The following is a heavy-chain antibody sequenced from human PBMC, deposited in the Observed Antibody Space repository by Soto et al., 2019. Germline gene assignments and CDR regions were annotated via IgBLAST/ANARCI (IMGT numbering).Heavy chain of an antibody. CDR3: ASQKDYYDSSGYYFHWFDP. Sequence: GESLKISCKGSGYSFTSYWIGWVRQMPGKGLEWMGIIYPGDSDTRYSPSFQGQVTISADKSISTAYLQWSSLKASDTAMYYCASQKDYYDSSGYYFHWFDPCGQGTLVTVSS. CDR2: IYPGDSDT. J-gene: IGHJ5*02. D-gene: IGHD3-22*01. CDR1: GYSFTSYW. V-gene: IGHV5-51*01.